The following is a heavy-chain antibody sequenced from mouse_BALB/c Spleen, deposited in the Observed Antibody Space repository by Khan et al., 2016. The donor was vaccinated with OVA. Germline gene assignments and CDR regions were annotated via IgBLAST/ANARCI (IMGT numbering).Heavy chain of an antibody. V-gene: IGHV1-34*01. D-gene: IGHD3-3*01. CDR3: ARGTFDD. J-gene: IGHJ3*01. CDR2: IDPFNGGN. Sequence: VQLQQSGPELMKPGASVQISCKAFGYSFTTYYMHWVKQSHGKSLEWIGYIDPFNGGNDYNQKFKGKATLTVDKSSSTAYMHLSCLTTEDSGVYYGARGTFDDWGQGTLVTVSA. CDR1: GYSFTTYY.